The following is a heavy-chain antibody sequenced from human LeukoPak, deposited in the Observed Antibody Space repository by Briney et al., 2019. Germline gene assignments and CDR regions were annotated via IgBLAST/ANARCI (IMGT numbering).Heavy chain of an antibody. V-gene: IGHV3-74*01. Sequence: GGSLRLSCAASGFTFSSYWMHWVRQTPGKGLVWVSRIKSDGSTIYADSVKGGFTISRENARNTLYLQMNSMRVEDTAMYYCARAVTYFYGSVTYDWFDPWGQGTLVTVSS. CDR1: GFTFSSYW. CDR2: IKSDGST. J-gene: IGHJ5*02. D-gene: IGHD3-10*01. CDR3: ARAVTYFYGSVTYDWFDP.